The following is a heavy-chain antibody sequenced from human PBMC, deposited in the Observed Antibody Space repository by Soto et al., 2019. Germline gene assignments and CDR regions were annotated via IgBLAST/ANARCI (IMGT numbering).Heavy chain of an antibody. CDR3: AXAYDFCSGYSPYDAFDI. J-gene: IGHJ3*02. CDR2: MNPNSGNT. Sequence: GASVKVSCKASGYTFTSYDINWVRQATGQGLEWMGWMNPNSGNTGYAQKFQGRVTMTRNTSISTAYMELSSLRSEDTAVYYCAXAYDFCSGYSPYDAFDIWGQGTMVTVSS. V-gene: IGHV1-8*01. CDR1: GYTFTSYD. D-gene: IGHD3-3*01.